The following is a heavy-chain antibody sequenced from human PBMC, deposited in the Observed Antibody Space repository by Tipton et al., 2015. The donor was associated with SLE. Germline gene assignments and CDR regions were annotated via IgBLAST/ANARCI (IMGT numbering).Heavy chain of an antibody. V-gene: IGHV4-59*01. CDR1: GGSITSYY. J-gene: IGHJ4*02. CDR2: IYHDGST. CDR3: AREPDY. Sequence: TLSLTCTVSGGSITSYYWSWIRQPPGKGLEWIGNIYHDGSTHHNPSLKSRVNISVDTSKNQFSLKLTSVTAADTAVYYCAREPDYWGQGILVAVSS.